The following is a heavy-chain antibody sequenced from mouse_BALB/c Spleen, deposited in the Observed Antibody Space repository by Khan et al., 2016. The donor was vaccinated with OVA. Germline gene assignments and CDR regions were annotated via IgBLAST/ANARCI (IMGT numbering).Heavy chain of an antibody. CDR1: GFTFSSYS. CDR3: ASHLTGSFAY. V-gene: IGHV5-6*01. J-gene: IGHJ3*01. CDR2: ISSDGDYT. Sequence: EVELVESGGDLVKPGGSLKLSCAASGFTFSSYSMSWVRQTPDKRLEWVATISSDGDYTYFPDSVKGRFTISRDNAKNTLNLQMSSLTSEDTAVYYCASHLTGSFAYWGQGTLVTVSA. D-gene: IGHD4-1*01.